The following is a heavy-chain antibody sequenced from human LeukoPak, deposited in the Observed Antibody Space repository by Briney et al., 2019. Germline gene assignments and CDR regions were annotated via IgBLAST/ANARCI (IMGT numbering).Heavy chain of an antibody. J-gene: IGHJ4*02. CDR3: AKDRQGWRTYFDH. V-gene: IGHV3-33*06. D-gene: IGHD2-15*01. CDR2: IWYDGSNK. Sequence: GGSLRLSCAASGFTFSSYGMHWVRQAPGKGLEWVAVIWYDGSNKYYADSVKGRFTISRDNSKNTLYLQMNSMRAEDTAVYYCAKDRQGWRTYFDHWGQGTLVTVSS. CDR1: GFTFSSYG.